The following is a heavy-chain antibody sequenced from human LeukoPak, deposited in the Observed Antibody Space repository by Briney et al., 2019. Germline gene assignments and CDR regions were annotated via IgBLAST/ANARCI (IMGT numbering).Heavy chain of an antibody. CDR2: INHSGST. CDR1: GGSISTYY. V-gene: IGHV4-34*01. Sequence: SETLSLTCTVSGGSISTYYWSWIRQPPGKGLEWIGEINHSGSTNYNPSLKSRVTISVDTSKNQFSLKLSSVTAADTAVYYCARGTDGYRLGLHAFDIWGQGTMVTVSS. D-gene: IGHD5-24*01. J-gene: IGHJ3*02. CDR3: ARGTDGYRLGLHAFDI.